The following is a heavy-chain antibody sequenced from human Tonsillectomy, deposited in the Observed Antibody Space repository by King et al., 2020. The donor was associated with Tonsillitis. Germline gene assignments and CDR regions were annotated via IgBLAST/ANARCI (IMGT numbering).Heavy chain of an antibody. CDR3: ASPQRDSDFHSYHDW. CDR2: INQDGSDK. V-gene: IGHV3-7*03. Sequence: VQLVESGGGLVQPGGSLRLSCAASGFTFSGNWMTWFRQAPGKGLEWVASINQDGSDKYTVDSVRGRFTISRDNAKNSLYLQMNSLRAEDTAVYYCASPQRDSDFHSYHDWWGQGTLVTVSS. CDR1: GFTFSGNW. D-gene: IGHD4-11*01. J-gene: IGHJ4*02.